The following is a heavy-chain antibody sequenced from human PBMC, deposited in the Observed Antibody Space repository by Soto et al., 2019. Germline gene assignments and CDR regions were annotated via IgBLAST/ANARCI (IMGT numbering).Heavy chain of an antibody. V-gene: IGHV6-1*01. CDR1: GDSVSSASAT. J-gene: IGHJ2*01. D-gene: IGHD5-12*01. Sequence: QVQLQQSGPGLVKPSQTLSLICAISGDSVSSASATWSWIRQSPSGRLEWLGRKYYRSKWHNDYAVSVKSRIAIIPDTSKNQLSLQLSSVTLEDTAVYFCARDGSGYQWYFDVWGRGSLVTVSS. CDR3: ARDGSGYQWYFDV. CDR2: KYYRSKWHN.